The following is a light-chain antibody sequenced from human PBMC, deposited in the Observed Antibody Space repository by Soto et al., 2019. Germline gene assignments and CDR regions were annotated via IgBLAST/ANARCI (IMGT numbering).Light chain of an antibody. CDR2: DVS. V-gene: IGLV2-14*01. CDR3: SSYTSSSTLEV. CDR1: SSDIGGYNY. J-gene: IGLJ1*01. Sequence: QSALTQPASVSGYPGQSITISCTGTSSDIGGYNYVSWYQQYPGKAPQVMIYDVSNRPSGVSNRFSGSKSGNTASLTISGLQAEDEADYYCSSYTSSSTLEVFGTGTKLTVL.